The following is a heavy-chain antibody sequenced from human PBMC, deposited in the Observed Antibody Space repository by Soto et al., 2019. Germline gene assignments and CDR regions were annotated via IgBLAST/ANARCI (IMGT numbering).Heavy chain of an antibody. CDR3: AGLYYSSSWYGCFPSCYYYYGMDV. J-gene: IGHJ6*02. V-gene: IGHV3-21*01. Sequence: ESGGGLVKPGGSLRLSCAASGFTFSSYSMNWVRQAPGKGLEWVSSISSSSSYIYYADSVKGRFTISRDNAKNSLYLQMNSLRAEDTAVYYCAGLYYSSSWYGCFPSCYYYYGMDVWGQGTTVTVSS. CDR2: ISSSSSYI. D-gene: IGHD6-13*01. CDR1: GFTFSSYS.